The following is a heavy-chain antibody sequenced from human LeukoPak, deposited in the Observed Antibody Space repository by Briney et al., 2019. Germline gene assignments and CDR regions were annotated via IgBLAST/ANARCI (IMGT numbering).Heavy chain of an antibody. CDR1: GFTFSDYS. Sequence: GGSLRLSCAVSGFTFSDYSMNWVRQAPGKGLEWVSSISTISTYIYCADPVKGRFTISRDNAKNSLYLQINSLRAEDTAVYYCARGPYTSVSKYFDYWGQGTLVTVSS. CDR3: ARGPYTSVSKYFDY. V-gene: IGHV3-21*01. D-gene: IGHD6-19*01. CDR2: ISTISTYI. J-gene: IGHJ4*02.